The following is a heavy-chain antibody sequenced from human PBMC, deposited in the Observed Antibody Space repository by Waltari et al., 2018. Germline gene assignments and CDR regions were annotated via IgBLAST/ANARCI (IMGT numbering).Heavy chain of an antibody. V-gene: IGHV4-4*07. Sequence: QVQLQESGPGLLKPSETLSLTCTVSGGSISSSYWSWVRQPAGKGLEWIGRIYSSGSTKYNPSLKSRVTVSVDTSKNQFSLKLSSVTAADTAVYYCARDQYGTLDYWGQGTLVTVSS. CDR1: GGSISSSY. CDR2: IYSSGST. D-gene: IGHD4-17*01. CDR3: ARDQYGTLDY. J-gene: IGHJ4*02.